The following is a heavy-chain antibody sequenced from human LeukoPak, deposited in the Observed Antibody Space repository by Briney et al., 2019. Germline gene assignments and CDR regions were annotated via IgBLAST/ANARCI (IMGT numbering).Heavy chain of an antibody. V-gene: IGHV3-30*03. J-gene: IGHJ4*02. CDR2: MSYDGSNK. CDR3: ARDEQHGELSY. CDR1: GFTFSSYG. Sequence: PGGSLRLSCAASGFTFSSYGMRWVRQAPGKGLEWVAVMSYDGSNKYYADSVKGRFTISRDNSKNTLYLQMNSLRAEDTAVYYCARDEQHGELSYWGQGTLVTVSS. D-gene: IGHD3-10*01.